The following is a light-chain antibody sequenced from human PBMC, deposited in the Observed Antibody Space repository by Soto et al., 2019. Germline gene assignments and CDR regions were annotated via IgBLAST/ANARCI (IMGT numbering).Light chain of an antibody. CDR2: GAS. CDR1: QSVSSK. V-gene: IGKV3-15*01. J-gene: IGKJ1*01. CDR3: QHYSTWLWT. Sequence: EIVMTQSPATLSVSPRERATLSCRASQSVSSKLAWYQQKPGQGPRLLIYGASSRATGIPARFSGSGSGTEFTLTISSLQSEDFAVYYCQHYSTWLWTFGQGTKVEMK.